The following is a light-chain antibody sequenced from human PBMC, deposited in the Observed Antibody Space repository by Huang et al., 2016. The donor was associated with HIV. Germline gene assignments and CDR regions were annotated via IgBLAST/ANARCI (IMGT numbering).Light chain of an antibody. CDR1: QSVSRN. CDR2: GAS. Sequence: EIVMTQSPATLSVSPGNRATLSCRASQSVSRNLAWYQQKIGQAPRLLIYGASTRATGIPARFSGRGSGTEFTLTISSLQSEDFAIYYCQQYNNWPPEYTFGQGTKVEIK. J-gene: IGKJ2*01. V-gene: IGKV3-15*01. CDR3: QQYNNWPPEYT.